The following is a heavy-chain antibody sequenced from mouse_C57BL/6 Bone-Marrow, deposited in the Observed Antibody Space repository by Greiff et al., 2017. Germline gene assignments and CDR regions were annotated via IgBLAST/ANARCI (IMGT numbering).Heavy chain of an antibody. CDR1: GFSFTSYG. CDR2: IWSGGST. Sequence: QVQLQQSRPGLVQPSQSLSITCTVSGFSFTSYGVHWVRQSPGQGLEWLGEIWSGGSTDYNAAFISSLGIITDNSTSQVFFILNSLQAADTAIYYCARGLDLRALRRGYWYFGVWGTGTTVTVSS. J-gene: IGHJ1*03. V-gene: IGHV2-2*01. CDR3: ARGLDLRALRRGYWYFGV. D-gene: IGHD1-2*01.